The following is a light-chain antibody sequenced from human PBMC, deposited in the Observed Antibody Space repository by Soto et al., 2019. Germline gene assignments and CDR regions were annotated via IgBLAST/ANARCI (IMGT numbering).Light chain of an antibody. CDR2: EVS. V-gene: IGLV2-14*01. Sequence: QPVLTQPASVSGSPGQSITISCTGTSSDVGGYNYVSWYQQHPGKAPKLMIYEVSNRPSGISNRFSGSKSGNTASLTISGLQAEDEAHYYCSSYTSTSTWVFGGGTKLTVL. J-gene: IGLJ3*02. CDR3: SSYTSTSTWV. CDR1: SSDVGGYNY.